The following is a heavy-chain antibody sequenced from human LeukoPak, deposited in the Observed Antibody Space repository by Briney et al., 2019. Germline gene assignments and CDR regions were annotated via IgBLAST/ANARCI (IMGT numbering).Heavy chain of an antibody. V-gene: IGHV5-51*01. CDR2: IYPGDSDI. CDR1: GYSFTSSW. J-gene: IGHJ4*02. CDR3: ARGLYCSGGSCRFDY. D-gene: IGHD2-15*01. Sequence: GESLKISCKGSGYSFTSSWIGWVRQMPGKGLEWMGSIYPGDSDIRYSPSFQGQVTISADKSITTAYLQWSSLKASDTAIYYCARGLYCSGGSCRFDYWGQGTLVTVSS.